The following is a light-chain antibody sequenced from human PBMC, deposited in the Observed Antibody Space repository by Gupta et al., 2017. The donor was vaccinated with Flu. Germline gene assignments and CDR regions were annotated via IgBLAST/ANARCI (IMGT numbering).Light chain of an antibody. J-gene: IGLJ1*01. CDR2: DVT. Sequence: QSALTQPTSVSGSPGQSITISCTGTSSDVGRSNSVSWYQQHPGKAPKLIIYDVTNRPSGVSSRFSGSKSGNTASLTISGLEAEDESDYFCSSYTSTSTFYVFGTGTKVTVL. V-gene: IGLV2-14*03. CDR3: SSYTSTSTFYV. CDR1: SSDVGRSNS.